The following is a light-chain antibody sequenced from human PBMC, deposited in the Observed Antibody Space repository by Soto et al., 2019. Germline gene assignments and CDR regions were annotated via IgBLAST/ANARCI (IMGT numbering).Light chain of an antibody. CDR3: QHYGTSPPMYT. Sequence: EIGMTQSPGTLSLSPGESATLPCRASQSVSSSYLAWYQQKPGQAPRLLIHGASSRATGIPDRFSGGGSGTDFTLTISGLEPEDFAVYYCQHYGTSPPMYTFGQGTKLEIK. CDR2: GAS. V-gene: IGKV3-20*01. CDR1: QSVSSSY. J-gene: IGKJ2*01.